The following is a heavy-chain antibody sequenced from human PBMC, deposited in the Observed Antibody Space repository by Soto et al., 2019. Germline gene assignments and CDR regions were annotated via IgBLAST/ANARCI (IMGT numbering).Heavy chain of an antibody. CDR1: GFTFSSYC. CDR2: ITNSGNTI. Sequence: PGGSLRLSCAASGFTFSSYCMSWVRQAPGKGLEWVAYITNSGNTIYYADSVKGRFTISRDNARDSLYLQMNSLRVEDTAVYFCARADEYGLRWLPSWWGQGTLVTVSS. D-gene: IGHD6-19*01. CDR3: ARADEYGLRWLPSW. J-gene: IGHJ1*01. V-gene: IGHV3-48*01.